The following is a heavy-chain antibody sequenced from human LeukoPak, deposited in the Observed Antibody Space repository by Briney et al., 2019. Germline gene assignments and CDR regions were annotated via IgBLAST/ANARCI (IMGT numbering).Heavy chain of an antibody. CDR3: ARDKSSSWSPPDY. CDR2: ISSSSSYI. CDR1: GFTFSSYS. D-gene: IGHD6-13*01. J-gene: IGHJ4*02. V-gene: IGHV3-21*01. Sequence: PGGSLRLSCAASGFTFSSYSMNWVRQAPGKGLEWVSSISSSSSYIYYADSVKGRFTISRDNAKNSLYLQMNSLRAEDTAVYYCARDKSSSWSPPDYWGQGTLVIVSS.